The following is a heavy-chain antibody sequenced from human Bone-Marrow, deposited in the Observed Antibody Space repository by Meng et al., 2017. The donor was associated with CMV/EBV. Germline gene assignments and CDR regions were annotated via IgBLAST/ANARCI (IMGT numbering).Heavy chain of an antibody. V-gene: IGHV1-46*01. D-gene: IGHD1-1*01. CDR1: CYTFTSYY. Sequence: MASCYTFTSYYIHWVRPAPGQGLEWMGIINPSGGSTSYAQKFQGRVTMTRDTSTSTVYMELSSLRSEDTAVYYCARGGVGSTGVFDYWGQGTLVTVSS. CDR2: INPSGGST. J-gene: IGHJ4*02. CDR3: ARGGVGSTGVFDY.